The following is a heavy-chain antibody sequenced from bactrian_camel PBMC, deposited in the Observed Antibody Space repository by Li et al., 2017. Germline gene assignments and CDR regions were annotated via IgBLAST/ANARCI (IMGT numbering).Heavy chain of an antibody. V-gene: IGHV3S53*01. Sequence: HVQLVESGGGSVHAGGSLTLSCLASEFLYGDHCLAWLRQAPGKAREKVAGIDANGKTNYADSVKGRFTISKDTVNNTLYLEMSGLKPEDSGMYYCAADPRQSGCTWDRNYIFFFSGARGPRSPSP. CDR1: EFLYGDHC. D-gene: IGHD1*01. CDR3: AADPRQSGCTWDRNYIFFFS. CDR2: IDANGKT. J-gene: IGHJ4*01.